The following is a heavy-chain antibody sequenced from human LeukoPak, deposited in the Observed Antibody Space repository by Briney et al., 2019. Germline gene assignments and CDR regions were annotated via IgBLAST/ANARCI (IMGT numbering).Heavy chain of an antibody. V-gene: IGHV3-7*01. D-gene: IGHD2-2*01. CDR1: GFTFSSYW. Sequence: PGGSLRLSCAASGFTFSSYWMSWVRRAPGKGLEWVANIKQDGSKIFYVDPVKGRFTISRDTAKNSLSLQMNSLRAEDTAVYYCAREYCSGTSCYGYFDYWGQGTLVTVSS. CDR2: IKQDGSKI. CDR3: AREYCSGTSCYGYFDY. J-gene: IGHJ4*02.